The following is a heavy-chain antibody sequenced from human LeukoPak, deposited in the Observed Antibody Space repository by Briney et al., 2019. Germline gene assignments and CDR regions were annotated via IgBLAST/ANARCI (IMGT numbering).Heavy chain of an antibody. CDR3: ASGPGLDY. V-gene: IGHV3-48*01. CDR1: GFTFSTYS. Sequence: PGGSLRLSCAASGFTFSTYSMNWVRQAPGKGLEWISYISIEGNSVYYADSVRGRFTISRDNGKSSLYLQMRSLRAEDTAVYYCASGPGLDYWGQGTLVTVSS. J-gene: IGHJ4*02. CDR2: ISIEGNSV.